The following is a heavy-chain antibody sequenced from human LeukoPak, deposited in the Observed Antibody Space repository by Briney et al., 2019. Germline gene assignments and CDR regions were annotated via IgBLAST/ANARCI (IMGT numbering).Heavy chain of an antibody. CDR1: GFTFSTYA. V-gene: IGHV3-23*01. D-gene: IGHD6-19*01. Sequence: GGSLRLSCAASGFTFSTYAMTWVRQAPGKGLEWVSLISGTGGSTYYADSVKGRFTISRDNSKNTLYLQMNSLRAEDTAVYYCAGDKTTGGWYEFDYWGQGTLVTVSS. J-gene: IGHJ4*02. CDR2: ISGTGGST. CDR3: AGDKTTGGWYEFDY.